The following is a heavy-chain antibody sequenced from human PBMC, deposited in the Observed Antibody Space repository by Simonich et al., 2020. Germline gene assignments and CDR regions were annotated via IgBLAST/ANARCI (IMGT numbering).Heavy chain of an antibody. V-gene: IGHV1-18*01. Sequence: QVQLVQSGAEVKKPGASVKVSCKASGYTFTSYGISWVRKAPGHGLDGKGWISDYNGNTNDAQKLQGRFTMTTDTSTSTAYMELRSLRSDDTAVYYCARDQGGRAAAATDYWGQGTLVTVSS. CDR3: ARDQGGRAAAATDY. D-gene: IGHD6-13*01. J-gene: IGHJ4*02. CDR2: ISDYNGNT. CDR1: GYTFTSYG.